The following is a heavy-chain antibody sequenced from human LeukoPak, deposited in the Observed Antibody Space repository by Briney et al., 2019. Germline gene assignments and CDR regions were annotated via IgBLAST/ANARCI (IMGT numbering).Heavy chain of an antibody. D-gene: IGHD6-19*01. CDR1: GGSISSYF. CDR3: ARIDRAVAGTIDY. V-gene: IGHV4-59*08. J-gene: IGHJ4*02. CDR2: IYYSGST. Sequence: SESLSLTCTVSGGSISSYFWSWIRQPPGKGLEWIGYIYYSGSTNYNPSLKSRVTMSVDTSKNQFSLKLSSVTAADTAVYYCARIDRAVAGTIDYWGQGTLVTVSS.